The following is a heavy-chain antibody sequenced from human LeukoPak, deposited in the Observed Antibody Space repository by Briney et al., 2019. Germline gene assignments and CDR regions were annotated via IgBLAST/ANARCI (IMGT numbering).Heavy chain of an antibody. CDR1: GFTFSDYN. D-gene: IGHD3-9*01. V-gene: IGHV3-11*01. J-gene: IGHJ6*02. CDR2: IANSGSTI. CDR3: ARSIGLTGGGVDV. Sequence: GGSLRLSCAASGFTFSDYNMNWVRQAPGKGLEWVSYIANSGSTIHYADSVKGRFTISRDNAKNSLYLQMNSLRAEDTAVYYCARSIGLTGGGVDVWGQGTTVTVSS.